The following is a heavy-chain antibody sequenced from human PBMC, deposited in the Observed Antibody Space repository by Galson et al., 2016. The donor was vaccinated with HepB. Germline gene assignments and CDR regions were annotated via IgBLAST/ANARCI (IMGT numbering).Heavy chain of an antibody. Sequence: SCKASGYTFTTTGISWVRQAPGHGLEWMGWISTYNGNTNNAQKLQGRVTMTRDTSTSTAYLELRRLRYDDTAIYYCARDYGGTWYDYWGQGTQVTVSS. CDR3: ARDYGGTWYDY. CDR2: ISTYNGNT. D-gene: IGHD6-13*01. J-gene: IGHJ4*02. CDR1: GYTFTTTG. V-gene: IGHV1-18*01.